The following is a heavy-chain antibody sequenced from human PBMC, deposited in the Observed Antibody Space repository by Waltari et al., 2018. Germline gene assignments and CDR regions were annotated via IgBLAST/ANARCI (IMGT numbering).Heavy chain of an antibody. V-gene: IGHV3-33*06. D-gene: IGHD1-26*01. CDR3: AKAVGATAFDY. J-gene: IGHJ4*02. Sequence: FTFSSYGMHWVRQAPGKGLEWVAVIWYDGSNKYYADSVKGRFTISRDNSKNTLYLQMNSLRAEDTAVYYCAKAVGATAFDYWGQGTLVTVSS. CDR2: IWYDGSNK. CDR1: FTFSSYG.